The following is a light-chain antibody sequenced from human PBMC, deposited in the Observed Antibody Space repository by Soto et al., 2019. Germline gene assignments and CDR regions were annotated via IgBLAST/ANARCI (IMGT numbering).Light chain of an antibody. V-gene: IGLV2-14*01. CDR2: EVS. J-gene: IGLJ2*01. CDR1: SSDVGGYNH. CDR3: SSYTTSTTRII. Sequence: QSALTQPASVSGSPGQSITISCTGSSSDVGGYNHVSWYQQQPGKAPKLMIYEVSNRPSGVSNRFSGSKSGNTASLTISGLQAEDEADYYCSSYTTSTTRIIFGGGTKVTVL.